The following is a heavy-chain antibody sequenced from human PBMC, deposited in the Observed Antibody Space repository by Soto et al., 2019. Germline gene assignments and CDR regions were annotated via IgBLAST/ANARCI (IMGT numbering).Heavy chain of an antibody. Sequence: ASETLSLTCAVSGTYVTSFSWSWVRQPPGRGLEWVGCIYIRGSPNYNPSLKGRITMSVDTSKNQFSLKLRSVTAADTAVYFCAGNPYVRITYCFFDPWGRGSLVTVSS. CDR2: IYIRGSP. CDR1: GTYVTSFS. V-gene: IGHV4-4*07. J-gene: IGHJ5*02. D-gene: IGHD1-20*01. CDR3: AGNPYVRITYCFFDP.